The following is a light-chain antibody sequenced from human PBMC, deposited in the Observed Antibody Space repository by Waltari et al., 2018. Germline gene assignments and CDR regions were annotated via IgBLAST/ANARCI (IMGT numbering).Light chain of an antibody. CDR3: SSFTSSATWV. J-gene: IGLJ3*02. V-gene: IGLV2-14*03. Sequence: QSALTQPASLSGSPRQSITISCTGTNSDIGSYNYVSWYQHHSGKAPKLMIFGVSDRPSGVSNRFSGSKSGNTASLTISELQADDEADYYCSSFTSSATWVFGGGTKLTVL. CDR1: NSDIGSYNY. CDR2: GVS.